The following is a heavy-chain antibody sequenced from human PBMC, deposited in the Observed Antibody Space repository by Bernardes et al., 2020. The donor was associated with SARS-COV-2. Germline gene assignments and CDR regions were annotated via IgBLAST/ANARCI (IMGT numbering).Heavy chain of an antibody. D-gene: IGHD6-13*01. V-gene: IGHV1-2*02. J-gene: IGHJ3*02. CDR1: GYTFTAYQ. CDR2: VYPKSGDT. CDR3: ASVTWSSHDGFDI. Sequence: ASVKVSCKASGYTFTAYQIHWVRQAPGQGLEWMGWVYPKSGDTSFAQNFQGRVTMTRDTSVSTAYMELSRLRFDDTAVYYCASVTWSSHDGFDIWGQGTVVTVSS.